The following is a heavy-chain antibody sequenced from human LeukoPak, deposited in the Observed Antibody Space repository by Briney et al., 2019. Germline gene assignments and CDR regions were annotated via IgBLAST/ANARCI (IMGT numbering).Heavy chain of an antibody. V-gene: IGHV3-23*01. CDR1: GFTFSSYA. D-gene: IGHD6-6*01. J-gene: IGHJ4*02. Sequence: GGSLRLSCAASGFTFSSYAMTWVRQAPGKGLEWVSALSDSGASKYYADSVKGRFTISRDNSKNTLYLQMNSLRAEDTAVYYCARHRSSWLIDYWGQGTLVTVSS. CDR3: ARHRSSWLIDY. CDR2: LSDSGASK.